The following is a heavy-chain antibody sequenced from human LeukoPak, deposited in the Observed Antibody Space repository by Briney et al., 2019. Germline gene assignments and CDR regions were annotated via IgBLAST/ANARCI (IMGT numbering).Heavy chain of an antibody. CDR3: AREPGLTVLRYFDY. J-gene: IGHJ4*02. CDR1: GFTFSTYN. V-gene: IGHV3-48*02. Sequence: QPGGSLRLSCAASGFTFSTYNMNWVRQAPGKGLEWISYISSSSSTIYYADSVKGRFTISRDNAKNSLYLQMNSLRDDDTAVYYCAREPGLTVLRYFDYWGQGTPVALSS. CDR2: ISSSSSTI. D-gene: IGHD3-9*01.